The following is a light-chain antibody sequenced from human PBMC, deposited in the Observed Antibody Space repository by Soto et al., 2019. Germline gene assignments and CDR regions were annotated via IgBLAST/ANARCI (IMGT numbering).Light chain of an antibody. CDR2: DVS. J-gene: IGLJ2*01. V-gene: IGLV2-14*01. CDR1: SSYVGGYNY. CDR3: SSYTSSSTYVV. Sequence: QSALTQPASVSGSPGQSITISCTGTSSYVGGYNYVSWYQQHPGKAPKLMIYDVSNRPSGVSNRLSGSKSGNTASLTISGLQAEDEADYYCSSYTSSSTYVVFGGGTKLTVL.